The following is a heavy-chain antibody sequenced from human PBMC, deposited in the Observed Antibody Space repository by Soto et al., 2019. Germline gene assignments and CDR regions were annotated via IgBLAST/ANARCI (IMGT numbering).Heavy chain of an antibody. CDR3: AKSGYSSSWYDPHFDY. D-gene: IGHD6-13*01. V-gene: IGHV3-23*01. CDR2: ISGSGGST. CDR1: GFTFSSYA. Sequence: GGSLRLSCAASGFTFSSYAMSWVRQAPGKGLEWVSAISGSGGSTYYADSVKGRFTISRDNSKNTLYLQMNSLRAEDTAVYYCAKSGYSSSWYDPHFDYWGQGTLVTVSS. J-gene: IGHJ4*02.